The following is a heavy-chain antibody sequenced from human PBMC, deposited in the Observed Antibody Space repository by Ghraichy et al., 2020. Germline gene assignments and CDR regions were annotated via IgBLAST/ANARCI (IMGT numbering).Heavy chain of an antibody. V-gene: IGHV4-59*08. Sequence: SETLSLTCTVSGGSTSNYYWSWIRQPPGKGLEWIGYIYYIGSTNYNPSLKSRVTISVDTSKNQFSLKLSSVTAADTAGYYCARLSAAGSYAPHYFDYWGQGTLVTVSS. CDR2: IYYIGST. CDR1: GGSTSNYY. J-gene: IGHJ4*02. D-gene: IGHD3-10*01. CDR3: ARLSAAGSYAPHYFDY.